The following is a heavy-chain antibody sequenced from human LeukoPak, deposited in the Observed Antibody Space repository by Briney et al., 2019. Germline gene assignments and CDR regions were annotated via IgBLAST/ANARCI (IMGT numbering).Heavy chain of an antibody. CDR3: ARGFLGYNWALSNFDY. J-gene: IGHJ4*02. CDR2: IYYSGST. Sequence: SETLSLTCTVSGGSISSYYWSWIRQPPGKGLEWIGYIYYSGSTNYNPSLKSRVTISVDTSKNQFSLKLSPVTAADTAVYYCARGFLGYNWALSNFDYWGQGTLVTVSS. V-gene: IGHV4-59*13. CDR1: GGSISSYY. D-gene: IGHD1-20*01.